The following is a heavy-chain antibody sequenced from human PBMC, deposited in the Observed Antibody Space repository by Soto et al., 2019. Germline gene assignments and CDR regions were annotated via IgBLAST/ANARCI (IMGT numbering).Heavy chain of an antibody. CDR2: ISSTTNYI. CDR3: ARESEDLTSNFDY. Sequence: GGSLRLSCASSGFTFTRYSMNWVRQAPGKGLEWVSSISSTTNYIYYGDSMKGRFTISRDNAKNSLYLEMNSLRAEDTAVYYCARESEDLTSNFDYWGQGTLVTVSS. J-gene: IGHJ4*02. V-gene: IGHV3-21*06. CDR1: GFTFTRYS.